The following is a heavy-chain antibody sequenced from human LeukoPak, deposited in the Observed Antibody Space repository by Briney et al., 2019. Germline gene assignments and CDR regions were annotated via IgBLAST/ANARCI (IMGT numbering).Heavy chain of an antibody. Sequence: ASVKVSCKASGYTFTSYYMHWVRQAPGQGLEWMGIINPSGGSTSYEQKFQGRVTMTRDTSTSTVDMELSSLRSEDTAVYYCARGLGGHSSSSQGWGLYYFDYWGQGTLVTVSS. CDR1: GYTFTSYY. D-gene: IGHD6-6*01. CDR3: ARGLGGHSSSSQGWGLYYFDY. V-gene: IGHV1-46*01. J-gene: IGHJ4*02. CDR2: INPSGGST.